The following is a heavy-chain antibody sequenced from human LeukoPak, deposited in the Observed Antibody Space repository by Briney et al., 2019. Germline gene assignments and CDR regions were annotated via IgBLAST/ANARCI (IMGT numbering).Heavy chain of an antibody. V-gene: IGHV3-30*02. Sequence: GGSLRLSCAASGFTFSSYGMHWVRQAPGKGLEWVAFIRYDGSNKYYADSVKGRFTISRDNSKNTLYLQMNSLRAEDTAVYYCAKVAGRWLSHDAFDIWGQGTMVTVSS. CDR3: AKVAGRWLSHDAFDI. D-gene: IGHD4-23*01. J-gene: IGHJ3*02. CDR2: IRYDGSNK. CDR1: GFTFSSYG.